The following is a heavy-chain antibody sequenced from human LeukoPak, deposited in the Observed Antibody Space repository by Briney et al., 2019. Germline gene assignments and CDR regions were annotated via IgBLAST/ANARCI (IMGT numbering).Heavy chain of an antibody. D-gene: IGHD5-12*01. CDR2: ISSSSGYI. V-gene: IGHV3-21*01. CDR3: AREIVTSTSFDS. Sequence: PGGSLRLSCAASGFTFSSYSMNWVRQAPGKGLEWVSSISSSSGYICYADSVKGRFTISRDNAKKSLYLQMNSLRAEDTAVYYCAREIVTSTSFDSWGQGTLVTVSS. CDR1: GFTFSSYS. J-gene: IGHJ4*02.